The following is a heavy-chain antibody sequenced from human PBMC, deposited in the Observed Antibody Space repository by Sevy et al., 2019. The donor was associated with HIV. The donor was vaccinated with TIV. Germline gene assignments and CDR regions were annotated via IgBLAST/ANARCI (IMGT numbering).Heavy chain of an antibody. D-gene: IGHD4-17*01. J-gene: IGHJ6*02. CDR1: GFAFSNYYA. Sequence: GGSLRLSCVASGFAFSNYYAMHWVRQAPGKGLEWVALISYDGSDKYYADSVKGRFTICRDNFKNTLFLQMNSLTTEDTAVYYCARPRANYVDHYFFYAMDVWGQGTTVTVSS. V-gene: IGHV3-30-3*01. CDR2: ISYDGSDK. CDR3: ARPRANYVDHYFFYAMDV.